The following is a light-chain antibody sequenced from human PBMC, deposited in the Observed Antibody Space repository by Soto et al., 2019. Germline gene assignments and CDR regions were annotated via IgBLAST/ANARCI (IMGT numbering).Light chain of an antibody. CDR2: GAS. CDR1: QSVSSSS. Sequence: EIVLTQSPGTLSFSPGEIATLSCRASQSVSSSSLAWYQQKPGQAPRFLIYGASTRATGIPDRFSGTGSGTDFTLTISRLEPEDFAVYYCQQYGTSPTTFGQGTKVDIK. J-gene: IGKJ1*01. V-gene: IGKV3-20*01. CDR3: QQYGTSPTT.